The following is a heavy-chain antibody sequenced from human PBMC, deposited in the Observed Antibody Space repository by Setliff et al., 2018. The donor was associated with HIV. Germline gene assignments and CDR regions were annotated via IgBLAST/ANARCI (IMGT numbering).Heavy chain of an antibody. CDR2: IIPSGST. V-gene: IGHV4-34*12. CDR1: GGSFSGYY. CDR3: ARRSGWSLDY. D-gene: IGHD6-19*01. J-gene: IGHJ4*02. Sequence: SETLSLTCAVYGGSFSGYYWSWIRQPPGKGLKWIGEIIPSGSTNYNPSLKSRVTISVDTSMNQFSLKLSSVTAADTAVYYCARRSGWSLDYWGQGTLVTVSS.